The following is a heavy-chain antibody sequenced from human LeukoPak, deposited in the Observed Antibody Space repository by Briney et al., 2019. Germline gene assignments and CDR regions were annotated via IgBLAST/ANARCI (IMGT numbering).Heavy chain of an antibody. V-gene: IGHV3-30*02. CDR3: AKDRSWEAARASYPDY. CDR1: GFTFSSYS. D-gene: IGHD6-6*01. Sequence: PGGSLRLSCAASGFTFSSYSMNWVRQAPGKGLEWVAFIRYDGSNKYYADSVKGRFTISRDNSKNTLYLQMNSLRAEDTAVYYCAKDRSWEAARASYPDYWGQGTLVTVSS. CDR2: IRYDGSNK. J-gene: IGHJ4*02.